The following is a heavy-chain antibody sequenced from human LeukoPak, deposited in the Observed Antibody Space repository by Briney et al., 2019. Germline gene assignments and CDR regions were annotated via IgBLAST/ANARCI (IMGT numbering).Heavy chain of an antibody. CDR2: INHSGST. CDR1: GGSFSGYY. CDR3: ARGRTVYATLYNWFDP. J-gene: IGHJ5*02. D-gene: IGHD2-8*01. V-gene: IGHV4-34*01. Sequence: PSEALSLTCAVYGGSFSGYYWSWIRQPPGKGLEWIGEINHSGSTNYNPSLKSRVTISVDTSKNQFSLKLSSVTAADTAVYYCARGRTVYATLYNWFDPWGQGTLVTVPS.